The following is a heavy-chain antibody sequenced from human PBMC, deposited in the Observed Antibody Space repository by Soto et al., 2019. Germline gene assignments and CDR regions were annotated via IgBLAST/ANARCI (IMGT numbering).Heavy chain of an antibody. V-gene: IGHV3-72*01. J-gene: IGHJ6*02. CDR3: AKESMSVAVSASRVYGMDV. CDR2: TRNKANSYTT. D-gene: IGHD6-6*01. CDR1: GFTFSDHY. Sequence: GGSLRLSCAASGFTFSDHYMDWVRQAPGKGLEWVGRTRNKANSYTTEYAASVKGRFTISRDDSKNSLYLQMSSLRAEDTAVYYCAKESMSVAVSASRVYGMDVWGQGTTVTAP.